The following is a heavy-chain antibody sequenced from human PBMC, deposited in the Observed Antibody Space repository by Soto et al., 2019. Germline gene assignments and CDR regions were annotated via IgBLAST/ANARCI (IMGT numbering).Heavy chain of an antibody. CDR3: ARGAYSHDFDS. V-gene: IGHV1-18*01. Sequence: WASVKVSCKASGYTFTTYNIIWVRQAPGQGLEWMAWISGYNGDTNYAQKLQGRVTLTTDTSTSTAYMELTSLRSDDTAVYYCARGAYSHDFDSWGQGTLVTVSS. CDR2: ISGYNGDT. D-gene: IGHD5-18*01. J-gene: IGHJ4*02. CDR1: GYTFTTYN.